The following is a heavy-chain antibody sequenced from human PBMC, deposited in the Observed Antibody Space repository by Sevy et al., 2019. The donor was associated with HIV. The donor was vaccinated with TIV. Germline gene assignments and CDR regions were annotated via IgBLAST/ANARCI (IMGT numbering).Heavy chain of an antibody. CDR3: ARVNCTNGVCFQGYYYYGLDV. V-gene: IGHV3-21*01. CDR2: IDTSSAYI. Sequence: GGSLRLSCAASGFSFSGYSFNWVRQAPGKGLEWVSSIDTSSAYIYYADSVKGRFTIPRDTAKNSLYLQMSSLRAEDTAVYFCARVNCTNGVCFQGYYYYGLDVWGQGTTVTVSS. CDR1: GFSFSGYS. J-gene: IGHJ6*02. D-gene: IGHD2-8*01.